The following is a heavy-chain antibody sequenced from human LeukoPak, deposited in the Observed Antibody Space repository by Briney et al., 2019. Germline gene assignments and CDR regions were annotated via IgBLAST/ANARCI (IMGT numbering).Heavy chain of an antibody. J-gene: IGHJ4*02. D-gene: IGHD5-24*01. CDR3: ARATPGGLHGYSFDY. CDR1: GYTFNNYD. V-gene: IGHV1-8*02. CDR2: MNPNSGNT. Sequence: GASVKVSCKASGYTFNNYDINWVRHATGQGLEWMGWMNPNSGNTGFAQKFQDRVSMTRDTSINTPYMELTSLRSGDTAVYYCARATPGGLHGYSFDYWGQGTVVTVYS.